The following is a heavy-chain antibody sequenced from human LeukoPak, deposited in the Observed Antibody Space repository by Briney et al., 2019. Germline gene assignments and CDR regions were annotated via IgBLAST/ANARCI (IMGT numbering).Heavy chain of an antibody. J-gene: IGHJ4*02. CDR3: AKDITMVRGVIHFDY. V-gene: IGHV3-23*01. CDR2: ITGSGGST. D-gene: IGHD3-10*01. CDR1: GFTSTSYC. Sequence: GRSLRLSCAASGFTSTSYCMSWVPHAPPKGLEWVSAITGSGGSTYYADSVKGRFTISRDNSKNTLYLQMNSLRAEDTAVYYCAKDITMVRGVIHFDYWGQGTLVTVSS.